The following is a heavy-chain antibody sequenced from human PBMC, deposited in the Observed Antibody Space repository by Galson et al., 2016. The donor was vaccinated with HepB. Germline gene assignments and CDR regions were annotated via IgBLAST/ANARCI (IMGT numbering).Heavy chain of an antibody. CDR1: GFTFNTYA. CDR3: AKEFVATGAVVGDY. V-gene: IGHV3-23*01. J-gene: IGHJ4*02. CDR2: ISNSGSTT. Sequence: SLRLSYAASGFTFNTYAMSWVRQAPGKGLEWVSAISNSGSTTYHADSVKGRFAISRDNSKNTLYLQMNSLRVEDTALYYCAKEFVATGAVVGDYWGQGTLVAVSS. D-gene: IGHD2-21*01.